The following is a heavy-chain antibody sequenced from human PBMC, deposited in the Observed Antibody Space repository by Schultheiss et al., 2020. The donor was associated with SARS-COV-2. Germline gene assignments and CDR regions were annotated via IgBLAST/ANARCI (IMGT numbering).Heavy chain of an antibody. CDR1: GFTFSSYW. J-gene: IGHJ4*02. V-gene: IGHV3-7*03. CDR3: AKYLGRAYDY. D-gene: IGHD2-2*02. Sequence: GGSLRLSCAASGFTFSSYWMSWVRQAPGKGLEWVANIKYDGGEKTYVDSVKGRFTISRDNTKNSLYLQMNSLRADDTAVYYCAKYLGRAYDYWGQGTLVTVSS. CDR2: IKYDGGEK.